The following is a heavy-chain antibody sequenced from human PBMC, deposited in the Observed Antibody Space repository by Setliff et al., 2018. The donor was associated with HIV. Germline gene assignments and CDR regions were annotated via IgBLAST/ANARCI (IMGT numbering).Heavy chain of an antibody. CDR2: IDYSGRT. Sequence: PSETLSLTCIVSGGSFSSSSYSWGWIRLPPGKGLEWIGSIDYSGRTYYNPSLKSRVTISVDTSKNQFSLNLSSVTAADTAVYYCATIRLTMVRGTPNWFDPWGQGTLVTVSS. V-gene: IGHV4-39*01. J-gene: IGHJ5*02. CDR3: ATIRLTMVRGTPNWFDP. D-gene: IGHD3-10*01. CDR1: GGSFSSSSYS.